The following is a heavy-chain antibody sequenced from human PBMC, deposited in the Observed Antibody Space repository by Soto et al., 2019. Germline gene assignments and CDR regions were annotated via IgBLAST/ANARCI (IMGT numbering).Heavy chain of an antibody. V-gene: IGHV1-69*01. CDR2: NIPVFGTT. CDR1: GGIFSSFA. D-gene: IGHD3-16*01. J-gene: IGHJ4*02. Sequence: QEQLVQSGAEVKKPGSSMKVSCKASGGIFSSFAISWVRQAPGQGLEWMGGNIPVFGTTNYAQKFQERVTITADESTNTAYMELSSLRSEDTAMDYGAMGGMPYVWFNEYWGQGTLVTVSS. CDR3: AMGGMPYVWFNEY.